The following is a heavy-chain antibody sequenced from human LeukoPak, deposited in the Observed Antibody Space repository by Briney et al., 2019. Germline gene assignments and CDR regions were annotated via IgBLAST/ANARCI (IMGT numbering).Heavy chain of an antibody. CDR3: AKNGDRGAYCTGGTCHPYFYYYMDV. CDR2: ISSTGGTT. CDR1: GITFSSYG. D-gene: IGHD2-15*01. J-gene: IGHJ6*03. V-gene: IGHV3-23*01. Sequence: GGSLRLSCAASGITFSSYGMSWVRQAPGKGLEWVSSISSTGGTTYYADSVKGRFTISRGNSKNTLYLQMNSLRAEDTAIYYCAKNGDRGAYCTGGTCHPYFYYYMDVWGKGTTVTI.